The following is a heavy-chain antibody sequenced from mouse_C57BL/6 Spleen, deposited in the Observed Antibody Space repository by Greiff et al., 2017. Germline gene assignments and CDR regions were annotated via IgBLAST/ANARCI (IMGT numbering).Heavy chain of an antibody. J-gene: IGHJ2*01. CDR2: ISSGSSTI. CDR3: ARLGGYYSYYFDY. V-gene: IGHV5-17*01. Sequence: EVKVVESGGGLVKPGGSLKLSCAASGFTFSDYGMHWVRQAPEKGLEWVAYISSGSSTIYYADTVKGRFTISRDNAKNTLFLQMTSLRSEDTAMYYCARLGGYYSYYFDYWGQGTTLTVSS. D-gene: IGHD2-3*01. CDR1: GFTFSDYG.